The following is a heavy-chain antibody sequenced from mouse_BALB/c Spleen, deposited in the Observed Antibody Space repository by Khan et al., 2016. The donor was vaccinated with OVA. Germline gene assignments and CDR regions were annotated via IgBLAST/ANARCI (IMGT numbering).Heavy chain of an antibody. CDR1: GFSLNSYG. D-gene: IGHD1-1*01. Sequence: VQLVESGPGLVAPSQSLSITCTVSGFSLNSYGVNWVRQPPGKGLEWLGVIWGDGSTNYHSARKSRLIISKDDSKSQVFLKLNRLQTDDTATYYCAEFTPYYYSRDYWVQGTSVTVSS. V-gene: IGHV2-3*01. J-gene: IGHJ4*01. CDR2: IWGDGST. CDR3: AEFTPYYYSRDY.